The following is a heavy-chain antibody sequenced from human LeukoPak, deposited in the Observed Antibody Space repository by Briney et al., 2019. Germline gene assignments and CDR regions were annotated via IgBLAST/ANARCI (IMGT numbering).Heavy chain of an antibody. D-gene: IGHD3-10*01. V-gene: IGHV3-30*03. CDR2: ISYDGSNK. CDR3: ARLWFGELFRWFDP. CDR1: GFTFSNYG. Sequence: PGGSLRLSCAASGFTFSNYGMHWVRQAPGKGLEWVVLISYDGSNKYFADSVKGRFTISRDNSKNTLYLQMHSLRAEDTAVYYCARLWFGELFRWFDPWGQGTLVTVSS. J-gene: IGHJ5*02.